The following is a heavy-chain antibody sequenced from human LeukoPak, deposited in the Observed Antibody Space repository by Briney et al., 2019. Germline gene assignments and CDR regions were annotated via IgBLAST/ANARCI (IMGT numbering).Heavy chain of an antibody. J-gene: IGHJ4*02. Sequence: PGGSLRLSCGASGFTVSSNYMSWVRQAPGKGLEWVSVIYSGGSTYYADSVKGRFTISRDNSKNTLYLQMNSLRAEDTAVYYCARGSGDTMVRGVIIPLLLDYWGQGTLVTVSS. CDR3: ARGSGDTMVRGVIIPLLLDY. CDR2: IYSGGST. D-gene: IGHD3-10*01. V-gene: IGHV3-53*01. CDR1: GFTVSSNY.